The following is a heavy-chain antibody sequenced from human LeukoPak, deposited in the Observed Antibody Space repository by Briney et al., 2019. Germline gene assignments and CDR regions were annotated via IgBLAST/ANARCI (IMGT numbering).Heavy chain of an antibody. CDR3: GRDDSTWAAFDI. J-gene: IGHJ3*02. Sequence: PSETLSLTCTVSGYSISSGYYWGWIRQPPGKGLEWIGEINHSGSTNYNPSLKSRVTISVDTSKNQLSLQLSSVTAADTAVYYCGRDDSTWAAFDIWGQGTMVTVSS. CDR2: INHSGST. CDR1: GYSISSGYY. D-gene: IGHD1-26*01. V-gene: IGHV4-38-2*02.